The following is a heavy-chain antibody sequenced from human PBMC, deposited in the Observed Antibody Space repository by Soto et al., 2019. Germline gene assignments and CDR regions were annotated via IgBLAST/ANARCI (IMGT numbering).Heavy chain of an antibody. D-gene: IGHD1-7*01. J-gene: IGHJ6*03. CDR2: ISGSGGST. CDR3: AKGVTGTTGGYYYYYMDV. V-gene: IGHV3-23*01. Sequence: GGSLRLSCAASGFTFSSYAMSWVRQAPGKGLEWVSAISGSGGSTYYADSVKGRFTISRDNSKNTLYLQMNSLRAEDTAVYYCAKGVTGTTGGYYYYYMDVWGKGTTVTVSS. CDR1: GFTFSSYA.